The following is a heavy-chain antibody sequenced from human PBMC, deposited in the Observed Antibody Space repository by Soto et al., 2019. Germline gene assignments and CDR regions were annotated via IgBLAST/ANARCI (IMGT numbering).Heavy chain of an antibody. CDR2: IYPGDSDT. CDR1: GYSFTSYW. V-gene: IGHV5-51*01. Sequence: GESLKISCKGSGYSFTSYWIGWVRQMPGKGLEWMGIIYPGDSDTRYSPSFQGQVTISADKSISTAYLQWSSLKASDTAMYYCAGGYSYGYYYYGMDVWGQGTTVTVSS. CDR3: AGGYSYGYYYYGMDV. J-gene: IGHJ6*02. D-gene: IGHD5-18*01.